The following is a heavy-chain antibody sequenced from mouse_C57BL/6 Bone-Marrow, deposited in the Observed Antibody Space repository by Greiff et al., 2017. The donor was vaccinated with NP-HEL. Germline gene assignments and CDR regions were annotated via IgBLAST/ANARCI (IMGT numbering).Heavy chain of an antibody. J-gene: IGHJ3*01. V-gene: IGHV2-2*01. CDR1: GFSLTSYG. CDR2: IWSGGST. D-gene: IGHD3-2*02. Sequence: QVQLKQSGPGLVQPSQSLSITCTVSGFSLTSYGVHWVRQSPGKGLEWLGVIWSGGSTDYNAAFISRLSISKDNSKSQVFFKMKSLQADDTAIYYCARNSEPAQAPAWFAYWGQGTLVTVSA. CDR3: ARNSEPAQAPAWFAY.